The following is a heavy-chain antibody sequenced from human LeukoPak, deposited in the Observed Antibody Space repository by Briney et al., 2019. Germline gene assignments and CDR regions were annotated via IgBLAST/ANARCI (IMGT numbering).Heavy chain of an antibody. J-gene: IGHJ4*02. CDR2: IKSKTDGGTT. D-gene: IGHD6-6*01. V-gene: IGHV3-15*01. Sequence: GGSLRLSCVASGFTFSNAWMSWVRQAPGKGLEWVGRIKSKTDGGTTDYAAPVKGRFTISRDDSKNTLYLQMNSLKTEDTAVYYCTTGRSSDYFDYWGQGTLVTVSS. CDR1: GFTFSNAW. CDR3: TTGRSSDYFDY.